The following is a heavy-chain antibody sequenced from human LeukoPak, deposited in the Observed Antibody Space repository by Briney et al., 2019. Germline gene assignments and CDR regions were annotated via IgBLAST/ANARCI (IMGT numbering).Heavy chain of an antibody. J-gene: IGHJ4*02. CDR3: ARANVVRGVIIFDY. CDR2: INHSGRT. CDR1: GGSFSGYY. V-gene: IGHV4-34*01. D-gene: IGHD3-10*01. Sequence: SETLSLTCAVYGGSFSGYYWSWIRHPPGKGLEWIGEINHSGRTNYNPSLKSRVTISVDTSKNQFSLRLSSVTAADTAVYYCARANVVRGVIIFDYWGQGTLVTVSS.